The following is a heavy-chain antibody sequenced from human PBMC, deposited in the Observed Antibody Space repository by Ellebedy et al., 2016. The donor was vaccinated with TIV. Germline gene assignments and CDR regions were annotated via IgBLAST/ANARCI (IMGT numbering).Heavy chain of an antibody. CDR2: SDHDGSGT. CDR3: ARDLPATGYALDS. V-gene: IGHV3-74*01. Sequence: GESLKISCAASGFTLRNYWMHWVRQAPGKGLVWVSRSDHDGSGTGYADFVKGRFTISRDNAKNTVYLQMNSLRAEDTAVYYCARDLPATGYALDSWGQGTLVTVSS. CDR1: GFTLRNYW. D-gene: IGHD2-15*01. J-gene: IGHJ4*02.